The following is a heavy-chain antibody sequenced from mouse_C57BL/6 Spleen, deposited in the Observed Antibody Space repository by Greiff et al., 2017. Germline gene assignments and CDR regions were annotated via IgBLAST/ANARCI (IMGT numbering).Heavy chain of an antibody. CDR2: IDPGDGDT. V-gene: IGHV1-80*01. CDR1: GYAFSSYW. J-gene: IGHJ4*01. Sequence: VQLQESGAELVKPGASVKLSCKASGYAFSSYWMHWVKQRPGRGLEWIGKIDPGDGDTNYNGKFKGKATLTVNKSYSTAYMQLSSLTSADSAVYVCARASDYIARAYWGQGTSVTVSS. D-gene: IGHD2-13*01. CDR3: ARASDYIARAY.